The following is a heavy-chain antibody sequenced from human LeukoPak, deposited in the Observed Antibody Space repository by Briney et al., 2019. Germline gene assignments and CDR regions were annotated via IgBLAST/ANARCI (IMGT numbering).Heavy chain of an antibody. Sequence: GGSLRLSCAASGFTFSSYGMHWVRQAPGKGLEWVAFIRYDGSNKYYADSVKGRFTISRDNSKNTLYLQMNSLRAEDTAVYYCAKDKYSSSSVFDYGGQGTLVTVSS. J-gene: IGHJ4*02. CDR2: IRYDGSNK. CDR1: GFTFSSYG. D-gene: IGHD6-6*01. V-gene: IGHV3-30*02. CDR3: AKDKYSSSSVFDY.